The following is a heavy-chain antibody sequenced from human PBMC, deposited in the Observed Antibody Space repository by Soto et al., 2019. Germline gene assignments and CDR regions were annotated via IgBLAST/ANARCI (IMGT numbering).Heavy chain of an antibody. Sequence: ASVKVSCKASGYTFTSYDINWVRQATGQGLEWMGWMNPNSGNTGYAQKFQGRVTMNRNTSISTAYMELSSLRSEDTAVYYCARGSTQVRDFDYWGQGTLVTVSS. CDR1: GYTFTSYD. V-gene: IGHV1-8*01. CDR3: ARGSTQVRDFDY. J-gene: IGHJ4*02. CDR2: MNPNSGNT.